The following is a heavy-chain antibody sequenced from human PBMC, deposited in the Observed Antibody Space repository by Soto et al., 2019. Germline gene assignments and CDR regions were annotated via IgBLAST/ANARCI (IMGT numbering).Heavy chain of an antibody. CDR3: ARDMDYGDYGNYYYYYGMDV. Sequence: QVQLVESGGGVVQPGRSLRLSCAASGFTFSSYGMHWVRQAPGKGLEWVAVIWYDGSNKYYADSVKGRFTISRDNSKNTLYLQMNSLRAEDTAVYYGARDMDYGDYGNYYYYYGMDVVGQGTTVTVSS. D-gene: IGHD4-17*01. CDR2: IWYDGSNK. V-gene: IGHV3-33*01. J-gene: IGHJ6*02. CDR1: GFTFSSYG.